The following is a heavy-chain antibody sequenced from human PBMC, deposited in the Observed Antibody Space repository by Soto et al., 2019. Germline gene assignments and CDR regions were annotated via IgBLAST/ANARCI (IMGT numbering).Heavy chain of an antibody. Sequence: QVQLVQSGAEVKKPGASVKVSCKASGYTFSSYGISWVRQAPGQGLEWMGWIRAYNGNRNYAQKLQGRVTMTTDTSPSTAYTELRSLRSDDTAVYYCARDLPPMDVWGQGTTVTVAS. CDR3: ARDLPPMDV. CDR1: GYTFSSYG. CDR2: IRAYNGNR. V-gene: IGHV1-18*01. J-gene: IGHJ6*02.